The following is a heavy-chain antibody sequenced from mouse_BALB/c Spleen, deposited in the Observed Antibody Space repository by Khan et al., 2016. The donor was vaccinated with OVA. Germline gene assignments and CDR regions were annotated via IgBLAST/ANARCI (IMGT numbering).Heavy chain of an antibody. V-gene: IGHV1-18*01. CDR3: ARGVYGSRGAWFAY. J-gene: IGHJ3*01. CDR2: INPNNGYT. CDR1: GYTFTDYN. Sequence: EVQLQQSGPELVKPGASVKISCKASGYTFTDYNMDWVKLSHGKSLEWIGDINPNNGYTIYNQKFKGKATLTVDKSSSTAYMELRSLTSEDTAVYYGARGVYGSRGAWFAYWGQGTLVTVSA. D-gene: IGHD1-1*01.